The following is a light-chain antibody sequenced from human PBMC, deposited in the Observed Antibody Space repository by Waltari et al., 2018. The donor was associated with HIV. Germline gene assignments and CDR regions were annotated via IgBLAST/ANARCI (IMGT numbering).Light chain of an antibody. Sequence: VLTQSPSASASLGASVRLTCSLSDRHNTYAIAWHQLHPEMGPRFLRSVYTNGSHNKGDGISDRFSGSSFGAERYLAISNLQSEDEADYFCQTWDIGIVVFGGGTRLSVL. J-gene: IGLJ2*01. V-gene: IGLV4-69*02. CDR3: QTWDIGIVV. CDR2: VYTNGSH. CDR1: DRHNTYA.